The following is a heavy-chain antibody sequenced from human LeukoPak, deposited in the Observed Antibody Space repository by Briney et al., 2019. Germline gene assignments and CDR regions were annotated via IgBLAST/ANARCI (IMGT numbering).Heavy chain of an antibody. D-gene: IGHD4-17*01. V-gene: IGHV1-69*06. Sequence: SSVKVSCKASGGTFSSYAISWVRQAPGQGLEWMGRISPIFGTANYAQKFQGRVTITADKSTSTAYMELSSLRSEDTAVYYCANLNDYGDYGFDYWGQGTLVTVSS. J-gene: IGHJ4*02. CDR3: ANLNDYGDYGFDY. CDR1: GGTFSSYA. CDR2: ISPIFGTA.